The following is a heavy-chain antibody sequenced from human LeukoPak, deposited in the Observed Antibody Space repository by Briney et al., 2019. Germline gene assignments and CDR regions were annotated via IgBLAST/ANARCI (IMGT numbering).Heavy chain of an antibody. CDR2: IYYSGST. D-gene: IGHD5-18*01. V-gene: IGHV4-39*07. Sequence: SETLSLTCTVSGGSISSSSYYWGWIRQPPGKGLEWIGSIYYSGSTYYNPSLKSRVTISVDTSKNQFSLKLSSVTAADTAVYYCGRIQPYYFDYWGQGTLVTVSS. J-gene: IGHJ4*02. CDR1: GGSISSSSYY. CDR3: GRIQPYYFDY.